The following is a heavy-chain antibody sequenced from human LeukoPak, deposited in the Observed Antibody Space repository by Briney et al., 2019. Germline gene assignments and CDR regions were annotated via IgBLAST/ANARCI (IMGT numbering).Heavy chain of an antibody. J-gene: IGHJ3*02. V-gene: IGHV3-30*18. CDR1: GFTFSSYG. CDR3: AKDSGYSYGYRWDAFDI. Sequence: GGSLRLSCAASGFTFSSYGMPWVRQAPGKGLEWVAVISYDGSNKYYADSVKGRFTISRDNSKNTLYLQMNSLRAEDTAVYYCAKDSGYSYGYRWDAFDIWGQGTMVTVSS. CDR2: ISYDGSNK. D-gene: IGHD5-18*01.